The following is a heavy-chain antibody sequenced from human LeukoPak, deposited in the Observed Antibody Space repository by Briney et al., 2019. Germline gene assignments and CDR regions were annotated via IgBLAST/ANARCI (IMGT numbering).Heavy chain of an antibody. CDR2: INPGGSSI. V-gene: IGHV3-74*01. D-gene: IGHD1-14*01. Sequence: GGSLRLFCAASGFTFSSYWMHWVRQVPGKGLVWVARINPGGSSITYADSVKGRFTISRDNAKNTLYLQMDSLRAEDTGVYYCARSNQADDYWGQGTLVTVSS. J-gene: IGHJ4*02. CDR1: GFTFSSYW. CDR3: ARSNQADDY.